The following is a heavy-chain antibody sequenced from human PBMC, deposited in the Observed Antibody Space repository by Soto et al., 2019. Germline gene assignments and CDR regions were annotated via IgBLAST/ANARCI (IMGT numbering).Heavy chain of an antibody. CDR3: ARGGTYCGGGCYTDPAEYFQH. V-gene: IGHV3-30-3*01. CDR2: ISYDGSNK. J-gene: IGHJ1*01. D-gene: IGHD2-21*02. Sequence: QVQLVESGGGVVQPGRSLRLSCAASGFTFSSYAMHWVRQAPGKGLEWVAVISYDGSNKYYADSVKGRFTISRDNSKNTRDLQMNSLRAEETAVYYCARGGTYCGGGCYTDPAEYFQHWGQGTLVTVSS. CDR1: GFTFSSYA.